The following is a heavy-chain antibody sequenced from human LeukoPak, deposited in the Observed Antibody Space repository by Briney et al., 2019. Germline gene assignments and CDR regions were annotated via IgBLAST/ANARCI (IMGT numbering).Heavy chain of an antibody. D-gene: IGHD3-22*01. CDR3: AKDLWGDYYDSSGSSLAS. J-gene: IGHJ5*02. CDR2: ISGSGGST. Sequence: PGGSLRLSCAASGFTFSNYWMHWVRQDPGKGLVWVSVISGSGGSTNYADSVKGRFTISIDNSKDTLYLQMNSLRAEDTAVYYCAKDLWGDYYDSSGSSLASWGQGTLVTVSS. V-gene: IGHV3-23*01. CDR1: GFTFSNYW.